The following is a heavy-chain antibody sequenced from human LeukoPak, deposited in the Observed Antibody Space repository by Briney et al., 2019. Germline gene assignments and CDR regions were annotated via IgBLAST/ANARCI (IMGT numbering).Heavy chain of an antibody. D-gene: IGHD4/OR15-4a*01. J-gene: IGHJ4*02. CDR1: GFSFSSYG. CDR2: IHTDVSRK. Sequence: GESLRLSCAASGFSFSSYGMHWVRQAPGKGLEWVAYIHTDVSRKYYADSVKGRFTISRDNSKNTLYLQMNSLRAEDTAVYYCARRAGAYSHPYDYWGQGTLVTVSS. CDR3: ARRAGAYSHPYDY. V-gene: IGHV3-30*12.